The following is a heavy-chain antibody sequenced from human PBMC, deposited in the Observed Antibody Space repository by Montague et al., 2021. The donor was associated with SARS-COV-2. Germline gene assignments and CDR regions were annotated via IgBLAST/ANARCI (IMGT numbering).Heavy chain of an antibody. D-gene: IGHD3-22*01. CDR3: ARDTRIAMLVVVTRYGLDV. Sequence: SETLSLTCTVSGGSIRSSDNYWSWIRQHPGKGLEWIGSIYYTGSTYYNPSLKSRVTISVDTSKNQFSLKLSSVTAADTAVYYCARDTRIAMLVVVTRYGLDVWGQGTTVTVSS. J-gene: IGHJ6*02. V-gene: IGHV4-39*07. CDR1: GGSIRSSDNY. CDR2: IYYTGST.